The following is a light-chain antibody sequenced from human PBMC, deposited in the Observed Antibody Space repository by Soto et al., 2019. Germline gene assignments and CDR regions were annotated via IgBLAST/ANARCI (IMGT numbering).Light chain of an antibody. J-gene: IGKJ5*01. CDR1: QSVAANY. CDR2: GAS. CDR3: QKYNSAPIT. Sequence: EVVLTQSPGTLSLSPGERATLSCRASQSVAANYLAWYQQKRGQAPRLLIYGASIRATGIPDRFSGSGSGTDFTLTISRLEPEDVATYYCQKYNSAPITFGQGTRLEIK. V-gene: IGKV3-20*01.